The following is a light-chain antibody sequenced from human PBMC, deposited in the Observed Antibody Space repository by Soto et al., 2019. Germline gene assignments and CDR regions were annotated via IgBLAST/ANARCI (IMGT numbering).Light chain of an antibody. CDR1: WNVGSS. CDR2: DAS. Sequence: FVLTQSPATLSLSPGERATLSCRASWNVGSSLAWHQQKPGQAPRLLMYDASKRPTGIPARFSGSGSGTDFTLTISSLEAEDFAVYYCQNGRTFGQGTRLENK. J-gene: IGKJ2*01. CDR3: QNGRT. V-gene: IGKV3-11*01.